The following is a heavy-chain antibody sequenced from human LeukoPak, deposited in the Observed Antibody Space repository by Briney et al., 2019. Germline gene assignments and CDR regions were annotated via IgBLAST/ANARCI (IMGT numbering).Heavy chain of an antibody. V-gene: IGHV1-2*02. CDR2: INPNSGGT. CDR1: GYTFTGYY. J-gene: IGHJ3*02. D-gene: IGHD3-9*01. CDR3: ARELDILTVVYAFDI. Sequence: GASVKVSCKASGYTFTGYYMHWVRQAPGQGLEWMGWINPNSGGTNYAQKFQGRVTMTRDTSISTAYMELSRLRSDDTAVYYCARELDILTVVYAFDIWGQGTMVTASS.